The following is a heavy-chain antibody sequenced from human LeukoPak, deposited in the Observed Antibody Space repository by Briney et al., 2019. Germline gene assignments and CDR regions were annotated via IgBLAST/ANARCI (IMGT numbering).Heavy chain of an antibody. V-gene: IGHV4-59*12. CDR3: ARYSRGVGAASDY. D-gene: IGHD2-15*01. CDR2: IYYSGST. CDR1: GGSISSYY. Sequence: NPSETLSLTCTVSGGSISSYYWSWIRQPPGKGLEWIGYIYYSGSTNYNPSLKSRVTMPLDTSKNQFSLKLSSVTAADTAVYYCARYSRGVGAASDYWGQGTLVTVSS. J-gene: IGHJ4*02.